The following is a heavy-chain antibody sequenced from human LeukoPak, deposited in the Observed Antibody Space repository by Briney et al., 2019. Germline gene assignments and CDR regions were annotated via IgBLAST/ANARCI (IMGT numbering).Heavy chain of an antibody. D-gene: IGHD6-13*01. CDR3: AREFSSWYPFDY. J-gene: IGHJ4*02. Sequence: GGSLRLSFAASGFTFINYWRHWVRQAPGRGGGGVSRINSEGSSTSYAGSVKGRFTISRDNAKNTLYLQMNSLRAEDTAVYYCAREFSSWYPFDYWGQGTLVTVSS. V-gene: IGHV3-74*01. CDR2: INSEGSST. CDR1: GFTFINYW.